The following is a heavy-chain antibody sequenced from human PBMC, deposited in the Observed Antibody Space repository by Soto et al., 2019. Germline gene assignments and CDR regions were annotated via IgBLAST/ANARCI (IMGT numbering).Heavy chain of an antibody. Sequence: PGGSLRLSCAASGFTFSDHYMDWVRQAPGKGLEWVGRTRNKANSYTTEYAASVKGRFTISRDDSKNSLYLQMNSLKTEDTAAYYCARGRDDYGDYYFDYWGQGTRVTVSS. V-gene: IGHV3-72*01. J-gene: IGHJ4*02. D-gene: IGHD4-17*01. CDR1: GFTFSDHY. CDR3: ARGRDDYGDYYFDY. CDR2: TRNKANSYTT.